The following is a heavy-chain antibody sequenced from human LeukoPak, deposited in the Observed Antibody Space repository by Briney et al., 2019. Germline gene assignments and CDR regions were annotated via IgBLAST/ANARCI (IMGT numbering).Heavy chain of an antibody. CDR2: ILQTGST. J-gene: IGHJ4*02. Sequence: SETLSLTCAVSGYSISSGYYWGWIRQPPGEGLEWIGSILQTGSTYYNPSLKSRVTISVDTSKNQFSLKLSSVTAADTAVYYCARLKRATVTTGGTLDYWGQGTLVTVSS. CDR3: ARLKRATVTTGGTLDY. V-gene: IGHV4-38-2*01. D-gene: IGHD4-17*01. CDR1: GYSISSGYY.